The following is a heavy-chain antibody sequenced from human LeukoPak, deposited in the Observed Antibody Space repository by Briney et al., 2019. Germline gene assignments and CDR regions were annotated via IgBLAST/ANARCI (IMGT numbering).Heavy chain of an antibody. CDR3: ARVQGYSVYFDY. CDR1: GYTFTNYA. V-gene: IGHV1-3*01. D-gene: IGHD5/OR15-5a*01. J-gene: IGHJ4*02. Sequence: ASVTVSCKASGYTFTNYAMHWVRQAPGQRLEWMGWINAGNGNTKYSQKFQGRVTITRDTSASTAYMELSSLRSEDTAVYYCARVQGYSVYFDYWGQGTLVAVSS. CDR2: INAGNGNT.